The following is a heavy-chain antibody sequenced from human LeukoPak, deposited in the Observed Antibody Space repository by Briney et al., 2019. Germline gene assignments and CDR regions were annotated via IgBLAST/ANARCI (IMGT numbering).Heavy chain of an antibody. V-gene: IGHV1-2*02. CDR2: INPNSGGT. J-gene: IGHJ4*02. CDR1: GGTFSSYA. D-gene: IGHD2-2*01. Sequence: GASVKVSCKASGGTFSSYAISWVRQAPGQGLEWMGWINPNSGGTNYAQKFQGRVTMTRDTSISTAYMELSRLRSDDTAVYYCAREGLEETVPAASLVDYWGQGTLVTVSS. CDR3: AREGLEETVPAASLVDY.